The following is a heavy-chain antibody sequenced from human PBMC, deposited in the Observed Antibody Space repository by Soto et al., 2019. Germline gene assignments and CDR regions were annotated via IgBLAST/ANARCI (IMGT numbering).Heavy chain of an antibody. CDR1: GFTFSNYA. V-gene: IGHV3-23*01. D-gene: IGHD2-15*01. CDR3: AKSPLGYCSGGSCYPPHYFDY. J-gene: IGHJ4*02. Sequence: EVQLLDSGGGLVQPGGSLRLSCAASGFTFSNYAMSWVRQAPGKGLEWVSGVGGSGDSTYYADSVKGRFTISQDNSKDTLYLQMNSLRAEDTAVYYCAKSPLGYCSGGSCYPPHYFDYWGQGTLVTVSS. CDR2: VGGSGDST.